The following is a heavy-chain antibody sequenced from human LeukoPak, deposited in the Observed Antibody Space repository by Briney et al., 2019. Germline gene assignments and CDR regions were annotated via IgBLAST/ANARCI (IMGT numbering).Heavy chain of an antibody. D-gene: IGHD2-2*01. CDR2: ISYDGSNK. V-gene: IGHV3-30*04. J-gene: IGHJ4*02. Sequence: GRSLRLSCAASGFTFSSYAMHWVRQASGKGLEWVAVISYDGSNKYYADSVKGRFTISRDNSKNTLYLQMNSLRAEDTAVYYCARGGDIVVVPAAMYVPYYFDYWGQGTLVTVSS. CDR1: GFTFSSYA. CDR3: ARGGDIVVVPAAMYVPYYFDY.